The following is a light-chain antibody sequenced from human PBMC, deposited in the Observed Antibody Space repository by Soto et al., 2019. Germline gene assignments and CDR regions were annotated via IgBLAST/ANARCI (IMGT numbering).Light chain of an antibody. V-gene: IGLV1-40*01. CDR3: QSHDISLDDSYV. J-gene: IGLJ1*01. CDR1: SSNIGAGYD. Sequence: QPVLTQPPSVSGAPGQRVTISCTGSSSNIGAGYDVHWYQQLPGAAPKLLIYDNNNRPSGVPDRFSGSKSGTSASLAITGLQAEDAADYYCQSHDISLDDSYVFGTGTKLTVL. CDR2: DNN.